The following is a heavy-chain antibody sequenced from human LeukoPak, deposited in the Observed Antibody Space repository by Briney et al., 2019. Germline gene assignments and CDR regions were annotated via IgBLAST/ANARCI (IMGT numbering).Heavy chain of an antibody. CDR3: AGGSGTYSDAFDI. CDR1: GFTVSSAY. J-gene: IGHJ3*02. V-gene: IGHV3-53*01. D-gene: IGHD1-26*01. CDR2: IYSGGNT. Sequence: GGSLRLSCAASGFTVSSAYMTWVRQAPGKGLDWVSVIYSGGNTYYADSVKGRFTISRDNSKNTLYLQMNSLRADDTAVYYCAGGSGTYSDAFDIWGQGTMVTVSS.